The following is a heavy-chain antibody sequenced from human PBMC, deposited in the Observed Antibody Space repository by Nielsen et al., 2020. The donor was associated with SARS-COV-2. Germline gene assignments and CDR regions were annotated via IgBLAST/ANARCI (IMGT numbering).Heavy chain of an antibody. CDR1: GFTFADHA. Sequence: SLKISCAASGFTFADHAMHWARQVPGKGLEWVSGISWSSAYIGYADSVRGRFTISRDNSKNTLYLQMNSLEIEDTAVYYCAAKYGGEWLAVFDYWGQGTQVTVSS. D-gene: IGHD6-19*01. V-gene: IGHV3-9*01. J-gene: IGHJ4*01. CDR3: AAKYGGEWLAVFDY. CDR2: ISWSSAYI.